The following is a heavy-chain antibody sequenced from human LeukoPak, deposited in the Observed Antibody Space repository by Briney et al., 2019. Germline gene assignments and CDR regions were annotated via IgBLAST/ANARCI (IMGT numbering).Heavy chain of an antibody. D-gene: IGHD2-2*01. CDR1: GGSISSGGYS. CDR3: ARVSYCSSASCYQYFDY. J-gene: IGHJ4*02. CDR2: IYQSGNT. V-gene: IGHV4-30-2*01. Sequence: PSQTLSLTCAVSGGSISSGGYSWSWIRQPPGKGLEWIGYIYQSGNTYYNPSLKSRVTISVDRSKNQFSLKLSSVTAADTAVYYCARVSYCSSASCYQYFDYWGQGTLVTVSS.